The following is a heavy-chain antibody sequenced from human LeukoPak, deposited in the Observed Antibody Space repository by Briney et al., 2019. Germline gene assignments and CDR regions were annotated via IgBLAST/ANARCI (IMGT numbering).Heavy chain of an antibody. J-gene: IGHJ3*02. Sequence: GGSLRLSCAASGFIFSSYAMSWVRQTPGKGLEWVSVIYSGGSTYYADSVKGRFTISRDNSKNTLYLQMNSLRAEDTAVYYCARGIAARLGYAFDIWGQGTMVTVSS. CDR3: ARGIAARLGYAFDI. D-gene: IGHD6-6*01. V-gene: IGHV3-53*01. CDR2: IYSGGST. CDR1: GFIFSSYA.